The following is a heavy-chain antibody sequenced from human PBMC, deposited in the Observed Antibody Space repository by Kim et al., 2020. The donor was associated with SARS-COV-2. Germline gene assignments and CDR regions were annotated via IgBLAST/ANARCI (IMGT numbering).Heavy chain of an antibody. CDR1: GASIDSSDCY. D-gene: IGHD3-10*01. CDR2: LYYSGTT. Sequence: SETLSLTCTVSGASIDSSDCYWGWIRQPPGKGLEWIGSLYYSGTTYYNPSLKSRVTISADTARNQFSLKMTSATAADTALYYCARHKLRSIWFGALGDFDSWGQGTLVAVSS. CDR3: ARHKLRSIWFGALGDFDS. V-gene: IGHV4-39*01. J-gene: IGHJ4*02.